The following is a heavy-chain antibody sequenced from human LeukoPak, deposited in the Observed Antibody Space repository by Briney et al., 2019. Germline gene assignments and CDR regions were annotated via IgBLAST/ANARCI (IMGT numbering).Heavy chain of an antibody. CDR2: IRSKAYGGTT. D-gene: IGHD1-14*01. J-gene: IGHJ4*02. CDR3: TPRNY. V-gene: IGHV3-49*02. Sequence: SWLRQAPGKGLEWVGFIRSKAYGGTTEYAASVKGRFTISRDDSKSIAYLQMNSLKTEDTAVYYCTPRNYWGQGTLVTVSS.